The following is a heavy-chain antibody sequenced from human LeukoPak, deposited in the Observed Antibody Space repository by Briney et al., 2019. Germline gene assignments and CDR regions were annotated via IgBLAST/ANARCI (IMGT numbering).Heavy chain of an antibody. Sequence: GGSLRLSCAASGFTFSSYAMSWVRQAPGKGLEWVSAISGSGGSTYYADSVKGRFTISRDNSKNTLYLQMNSLRAEDTAVYYCAKDPTRIAAAGTIIDYWGQGNLVTVSS. CDR1: GFTFSSYA. D-gene: IGHD6-13*01. CDR2: ISGSGGST. V-gene: IGHV3-23*01. J-gene: IGHJ4*02. CDR3: AKDPTRIAAAGTIIDY.